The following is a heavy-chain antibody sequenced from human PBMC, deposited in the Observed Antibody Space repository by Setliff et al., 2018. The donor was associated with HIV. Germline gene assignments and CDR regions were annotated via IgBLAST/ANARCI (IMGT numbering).Heavy chain of an antibody. V-gene: IGHV1-18*01. CDR2: ISGYNGNT. J-gene: IGHJ5*02. CDR1: GYTFTSYG. CDR3: ARDPTFSGWFDP. D-gene: IGHD3-16*01. Sequence: ASVKVSCKASGYTFTSYGISWVRQAPGQGLEWMGWISGYNGNTNYAQKLQGRVTMTTDTSTSTAYMELRRLRSDDTAVYYCARDPTFSGWFDPWGQGTLVTVSS.